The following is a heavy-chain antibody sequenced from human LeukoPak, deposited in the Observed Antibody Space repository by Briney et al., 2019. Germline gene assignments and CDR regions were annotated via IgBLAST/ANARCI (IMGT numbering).Heavy chain of an antibody. CDR2: IYFRGDT. D-gene: IGHD2-8*01. CDR3: ARGMANFEY. CDR1: GGSISIGAHY. V-gene: IGHV4-31*03. Sequence: SETLSLTCTVSGGSISIGAHYWSWIRQLPGKGLEWIGYIYFRGDTYYNPSLRSRVAISIDASKNQFSLRLTSVTEADRAVYYCARGMANFEYWGQGILVTVSS. J-gene: IGHJ4*02.